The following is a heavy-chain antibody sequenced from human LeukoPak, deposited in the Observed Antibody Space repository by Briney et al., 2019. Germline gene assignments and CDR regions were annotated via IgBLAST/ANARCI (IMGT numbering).Heavy chain of an antibody. Sequence: KTGESLKISCKGSGYSFTSHWICWVRQMPGKGLEWMGIIYPGDSDTRYSPSFQGQVTISADKSITTAFLQWNSLKASDTAMYYCARGGNYYDLSGPDYWGQGTLVTVSS. CDR1: GYSFTSHW. CDR3: ARGGNYYDLSGPDY. J-gene: IGHJ4*02. V-gene: IGHV5-51*01. D-gene: IGHD3-22*01. CDR2: IYPGDSDT.